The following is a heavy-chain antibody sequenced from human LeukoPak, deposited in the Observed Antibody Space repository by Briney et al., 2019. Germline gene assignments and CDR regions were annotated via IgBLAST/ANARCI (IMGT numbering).Heavy chain of an antibody. CDR1: GGSISSTNW. D-gene: IGHD3-9*01. CDR2: IYYSGST. CDR3: ARRIDLAGSTFDY. V-gene: IGHV4-39*01. J-gene: IGHJ4*02. Sequence: PSETLSLTCGVSGGSISSTNWWSWVRQPPGQGLEWLGSIYYSGSTSYNPSLKRRVTISVDTSKNQFSLMLSAVTAADTAVYYCARRIDLAGSTFDYWGQGALVTVSS.